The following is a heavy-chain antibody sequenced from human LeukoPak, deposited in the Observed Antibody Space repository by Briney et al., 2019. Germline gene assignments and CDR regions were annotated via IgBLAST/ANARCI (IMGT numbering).Heavy chain of an antibody. CDR2: INPNSGGT. J-gene: IGHJ6*04. V-gene: IGHV1-2*02. CDR3: AREQGFWSGDSLDV. Sequence: ASVKVSCKASGYTFTGYYMHWVRQAPGQGLEWMGWINPNSGGTNYAQKFQGRVTMTRDTSISTAYMELSGLRSDDTAVYYCAREQGFWSGDSLDVWGKGTTVTVSS. CDR1: GYTFTGYY. D-gene: IGHD3-3*01.